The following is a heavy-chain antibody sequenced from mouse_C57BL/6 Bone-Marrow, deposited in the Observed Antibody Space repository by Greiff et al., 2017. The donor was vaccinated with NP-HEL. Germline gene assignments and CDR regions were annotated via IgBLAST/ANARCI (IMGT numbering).Heavy chain of an antibody. CDR3: TTGGFYYDGSSNYFDY. CDR2: IDPETGDS. J-gene: IGHJ2*01. CDR1: GFNIKDDY. V-gene: IGHV14-4*01. D-gene: IGHD1-1*01. Sequence: EVKLMESGAELVRPGASVKLSCTASGFNIKDDYMHWVKQRPEQGLEWIGWIDPETGDSEYASKFQGKATITADTSSNTAYLQLSSLTSEDTAVYYCTTGGFYYDGSSNYFDYWGKGTTLTVSS.